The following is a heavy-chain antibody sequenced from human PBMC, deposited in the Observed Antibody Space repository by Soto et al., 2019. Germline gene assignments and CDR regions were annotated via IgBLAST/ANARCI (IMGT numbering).Heavy chain of an antibody. V-gene: IGHV1-18*04. CDR2: ISAYRGNT. D-gene: IGHD4-17*01. J-gene: IGHJ4*01. CDR1: GYTFTTYG. CDR3: ARVVKAGDYGDYGRYYFDY. Sequence: QVQLVQSGAEVKKPGDSVTVSCTASGYTFTTYGINWMRLAPGPGLELMGWISAYRGNTNYAHKLQGRLTVTTDTSTNTAYMDLRSLRSDDTAVYYCARVVKAGDYGDYGRYYFDYWGHGTLVTVSS.